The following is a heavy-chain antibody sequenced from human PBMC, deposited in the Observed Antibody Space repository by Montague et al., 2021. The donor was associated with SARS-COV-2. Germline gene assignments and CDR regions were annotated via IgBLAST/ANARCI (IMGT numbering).Heavy chain of an antibody. Sequence: TCTVSGGSISSSSYYWAWIRQPPGKGLEWIGSIYYRGSTYYNPSLKSRVIISVDTSKNQLSLKLSSVTAADTAVYYCATQEDPSGWIPGPFDFWGQGTLLTVSS. CDR3: ATQEDPSGWIPGPFDF. J-gene: IGHJ4*02. CDR1: GGSISSSSYY. D-gene: IGHD6-19*01. CDR2: IYYRGST. V-gene: IGHV4-39*01.